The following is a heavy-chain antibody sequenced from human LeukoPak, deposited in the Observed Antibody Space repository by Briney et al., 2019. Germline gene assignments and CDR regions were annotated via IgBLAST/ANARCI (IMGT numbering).Heavy chain of an antibody. J-gene: IGHJ6*03. V-gene: IGHV4-39*01. CDR1: GGSINTNTFF. Sequence: SESQSLICGVSGGSINTNTFFWGWIRQPPGKGLEWIGNVFYSGDTMYNPSLKSRVTMSIDTSKSQFSLSLSSVTAADTAMYWCVRQSRIFGVTRPGYMDVWGKGIMVSVSS. CDR3: VRQSRIFGVTRPGYMDV. CDR2: VFYSGDT. D-gene: IGHD3-3*01.